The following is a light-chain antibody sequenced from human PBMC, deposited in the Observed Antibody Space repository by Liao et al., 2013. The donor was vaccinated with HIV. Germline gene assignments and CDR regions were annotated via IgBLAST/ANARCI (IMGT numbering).Light chain of an antibody. Sequence: SYELTQPPSVSVSPGQTASITCSGDKLGDKYACWYQQKPGQSPVLVIYQDSKRPSGIPERFSGSNSGNTATLTISRVVAGDEADYYCQVWDNNSDHWMFGGGTKLTVL. CDR3: QVWDNNSDHWM. J-gene: IGLJ3*02. CDR2: QDS. V-gene: IGLV3-1*01. CDR1: KLGDKY.